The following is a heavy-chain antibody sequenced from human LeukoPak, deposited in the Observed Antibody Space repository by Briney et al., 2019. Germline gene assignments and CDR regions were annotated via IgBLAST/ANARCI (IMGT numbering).Heavy chain of an antibody. V-gene: IGHV3-30*04. J-gene: IGHJ4*02. CDR2: ISYGGSNK. CDR3: AREEGYCSGGSCYLDY. Sequence: GGSLRLSCAASGFTFSSYAMHWVRQAPGKGLEWVAVISYGGSNKYYADSVKGRFTISRDNSKNTLYLQMNSRRAEDTAVYYCAREEGYCSGGSCYLDYWGQGTLVTVSS. CDR1: GFTFSSYA. D-gene: IGHD2-15*01.